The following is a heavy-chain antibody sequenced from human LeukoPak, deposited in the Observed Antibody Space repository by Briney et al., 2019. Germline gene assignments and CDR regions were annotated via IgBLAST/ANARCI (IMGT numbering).Heavy chain of an antibody. Sequence: PGGSLRLSCAASGFTFSSYGMHWVRQAPGKGLEWVSAITGTGHITYYADSVKGRFTISRDNSKNTLYLQMNSLRAEDTAVYYCAKDFYYDSSGYYYLWGQGTLVTVSS. D-gene: IGHD3-22*01. V-gene: IGHV3-23*01. CDR2: ITGTGHIT. CDR1: GFTFSSYG. CDR3: AKDFYYDSSGYYYL. J-gene: IGHJ4*02.